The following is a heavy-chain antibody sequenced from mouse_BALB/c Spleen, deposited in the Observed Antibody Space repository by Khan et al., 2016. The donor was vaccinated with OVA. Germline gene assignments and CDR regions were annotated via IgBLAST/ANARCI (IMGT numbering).Heavy chain of an antibody. V-gene: IGHV5-6-5*01. CDR1: GFTLSSYA. CDR3: TRVVDY. CDR2: INSGGST. Sequence: EVELVESGGGLVKPGGSLKISCAASGFTLSSYAVYWIRQTPEKRLEWVASINSGGSTYYPDSVKGRFTISRDNARNILYLQMSSLRSEDTAMYYCTRVVDYWGQGTSVTVSS. J-gene: IGHJ4*01.